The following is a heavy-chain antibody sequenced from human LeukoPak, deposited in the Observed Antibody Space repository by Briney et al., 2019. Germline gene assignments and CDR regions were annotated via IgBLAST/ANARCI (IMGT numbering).Heavy chain of an antibody. CDR3: ARQVITFGGVIPHFDY. Sequence: SETLSLTCSVSGGSISSYYWSWIRQPPGKGLEWIGYIYYSGSTNYNPSLKSRVTISLDTSKNQFALKLSSVTAADTAVYYCARQVITFGGVIPHFDYWGPGTLVTVSS. J-gene: IGHJ4*02. CDR1: GGSISSYY. V-gene: IGHV4-59*08. D-gene: IGHD3-16*02. CDR2: IYYSGST.